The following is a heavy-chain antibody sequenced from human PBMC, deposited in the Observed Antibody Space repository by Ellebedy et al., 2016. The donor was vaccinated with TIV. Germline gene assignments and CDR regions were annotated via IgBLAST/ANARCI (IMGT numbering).Heavy chain of an antibody. V-gene: IGHV3-49*03. D-gene: IGHD6-6*01. CDR2: IRSKAYGGTT. CDR1: GFTFGDYA. Sequence: GGSLRLXCTASGFTFGDYAMSWFRQAPGKGLEWVGFIRSKAYGGTTEYAASVKGRFTISRDDSKSIAYLQMNSLKTEDTAVYYCTRDVRIAARRYYFDYWGQGTLVTVSS. CDR3: TRDVRIAARRYYFDY. J-gene: IGHJ4*02.